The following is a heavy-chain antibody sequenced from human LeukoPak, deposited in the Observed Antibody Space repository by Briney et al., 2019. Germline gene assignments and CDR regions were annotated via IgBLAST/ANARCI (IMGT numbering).Heavy chain of an antibody. D-gene: IGHD4-17*01. J-gene: IGHJ4*02. CDR3: ARGHDYGNY. Sequence: GGSLRLSCAASGFTFRSYTMDWVRQAPGKGLEWVALISYDESNKYYADSVKGRFTISRDNSKDTLYLQMNSLRAEDTAVYYCARGHDYGNYWGQGTLVTVSS. CDR2: ISYDESNK. V-gene: IGHV3-30-3*01. CDR1: GFTFRSYT.